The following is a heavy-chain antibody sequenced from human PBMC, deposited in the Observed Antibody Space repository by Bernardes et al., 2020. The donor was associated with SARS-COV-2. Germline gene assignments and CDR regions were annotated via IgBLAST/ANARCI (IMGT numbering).Heavy chain of an antibody. J-gene: IGHJ4*02. Sequence: ASVKVSCKASGYTFTGYYMHWVRQAPGQGLEWMGWINPNSGGTNYAQKFQGRVTMTRDTSISTAYMELSRLRSDDTAVYYCAREAGMVYYDSSGWNDYWGQGTLVTVSS. CDR3: AREAGMVYYDSSGWNDY. CDR2: INPNSGGT. D-gene: IGHD3-22*01. CDR1: GYTFTGYY. V-gene: IGHV1-2*02.